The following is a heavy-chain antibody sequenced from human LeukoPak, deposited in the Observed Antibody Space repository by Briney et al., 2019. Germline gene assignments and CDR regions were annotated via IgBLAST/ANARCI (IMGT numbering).Heavy chain of an antibody. V-gene: IGHV4-4*02. J-gene: IGHJ6*03. Sequence: SETLSLTCAVSGDSINNSNWWSWVRQPPGKGLEWIGEIYHSGSTNYNPSLKSRVTISIDKSKSQLSLKVTSVTPEDTAVYYCARSRGAVAPYYYYMDVWGKGTTVTVSS. CDR1: GDSINNSNW. CDR3: ARSRGAVAPYYYYMDV. CDR2: IYHSGST. D-gene: IGHD6-19*01.